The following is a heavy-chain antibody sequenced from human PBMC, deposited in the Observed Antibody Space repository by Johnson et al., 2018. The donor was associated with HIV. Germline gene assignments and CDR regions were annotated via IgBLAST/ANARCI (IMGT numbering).Heavy chain of an antibody. D-gene: IGHD3-22*01. CDR2: ISGSGGST. Sequence: VQLVESGGGLVQPGGSLRLSCAASGFTFSSYAMSWVRQAPGKGLEWVSAISGSGGSTYYADSVKGRFTISRDNSKNLLYLQMDNLRTADTAVYYCARDGVYSSPHDAFDIWGQGTMVTVSS. J-gene: IGHJ3*02. V-gene: IGHV3-23*04. CDR1: GFTFSSYA. CDR3: ARDGVYSSPHDAFDI.